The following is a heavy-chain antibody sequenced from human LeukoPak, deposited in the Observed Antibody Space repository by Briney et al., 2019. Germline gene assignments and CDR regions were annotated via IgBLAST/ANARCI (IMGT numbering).Heavy chain of an antibody. CDR3: ARGQPSSDDAFDY. Sequence: PSETLSLTCTVSGGSISSYYWSWIRQPPGKGLEWIGNIYYSGSTYYNPSLKSRVTMSVDTSKNHFSLKLTSVTAADTAVYYCARGQPSSDDAFDYWGQGTLVTVSS. CDR2: IYYSGST. CDR1: GGSISSYY. D-gene: IGHD3-22*01. V-gene: IGHV4-59*04. J-gene: IGHJ4*02.